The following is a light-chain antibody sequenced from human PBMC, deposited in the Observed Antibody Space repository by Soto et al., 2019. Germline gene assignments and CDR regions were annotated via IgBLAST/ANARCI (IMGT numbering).Light chain of an antibody. J-gene: IGKJ5*01. V-gene: IGKV1-12*01. CDR3: QQANSFPIT. CDR2: GAS. Sequence: DIQRAQSPSALSASVEDRVTITCRASQGISTSLSWYQQRPGKPPYLLIYGASSLQSGVPSRFSGSGSGTDFTLTISSLQPEDFATYYCQQANSFPITFGQGTRLEIK. CDR1: QGISTS.